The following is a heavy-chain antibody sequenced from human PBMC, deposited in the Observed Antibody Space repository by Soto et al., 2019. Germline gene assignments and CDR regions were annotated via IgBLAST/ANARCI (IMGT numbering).Heavy chain of an antibody. V-gene: IGHV3-48*02. Sequence: EVQLKESGGGLVQPGGSLRLSCAASGFTFSRYSMNWVRQAPGKGLEWVSFISSSGRTIYYAASVKGRFTISRDNATHSLNLQMTHLRHEDTAVYYCASARDYGANTPYFESWGPGTLVTVST. CDR3: ASARDYGANTPYFES. CDR1: GFTFSRYS. CDR2: ISSSGRTI. D-gene: IGHD4-17*01. J-gene: IGHJ4*02.